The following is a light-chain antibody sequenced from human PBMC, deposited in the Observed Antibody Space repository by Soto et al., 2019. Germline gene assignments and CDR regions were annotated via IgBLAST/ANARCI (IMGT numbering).Light chain of an antibody. CDR3: QQYHSYPLT. CDR2: KAS. CDR1: QSISAW. Sequence: DIQMTQSPSTLSASVGERVTITCRASQSISAWLAWYQQKPGKAPKLLIYKASNVESGVPSRFSGSGSGTEFTLTISSLQPDDFATYYCQQYHSYPLTFDQGTRLE. J-gene: IGKJ5*01. V-gene: IGKV1-5*03.